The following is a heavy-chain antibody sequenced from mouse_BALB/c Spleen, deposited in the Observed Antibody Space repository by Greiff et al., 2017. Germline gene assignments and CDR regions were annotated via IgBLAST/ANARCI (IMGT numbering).Heavy chain of an antibody. J-gene: IGHJ4*01. CDR1: GYTFTDYN. V-gene: IGHV1S29*02. CDR2: IYPYNGGT. CDR3: ARRRRALSDYDDDYYAMDD. Sequence: VQLQQSGPELVKPGASVKISCTASGYTFTDYNMHWVKQSHGKGLEWIGYIYPYNGGTGYNQKFKSKATLTVDYSSSTAYMELRSLTSEDSAVYYCARRRRALSDYDDDYYAMDDWGEGTTVTVSS. D-gene: IGHD2-4*01.